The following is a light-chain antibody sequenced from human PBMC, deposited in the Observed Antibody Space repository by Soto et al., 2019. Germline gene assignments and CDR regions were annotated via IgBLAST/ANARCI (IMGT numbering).Light chain of an antibody. V-gene: IGKV3-20*01. CDR1: QRVSSSL. Sequence: EIVLTQSPGTLSLSPGERATLSCRASQRVSSSLLAWYQQKPGQAPRPLISAASSRATGIPDRFSGSGSGTDFTLTISSLEPEDFAVYYCQTYGDSLFTFGPGTQV. CDR2: AAS. CDR3: QTYGDSLFT. J-gene: IGKJ3*01.